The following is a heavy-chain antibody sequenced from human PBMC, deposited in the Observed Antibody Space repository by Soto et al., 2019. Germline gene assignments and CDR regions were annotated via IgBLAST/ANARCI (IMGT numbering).Heavy chain of an antibody. CDR1: GFTFSSYS. CDR2: ISSSSSYI. V-gene: IGHV3-21*01. D-gene: IGHD6-13*01. J-gene: IGHJ6*02. Sequence: EVQLVESGGGLVKPGGSLRLSCAASGFTFSSYSMNWVRQAPGKGLEWVSSISSSSSYIYYADSVKGLFTISRENAKNSMYLKMNSLRAEDTAVYYCARGARVQLVLLRYYYYGMDVWGQGTTVTVSS. CDR3: ARGARVQLVLLRYYYYGMDV.